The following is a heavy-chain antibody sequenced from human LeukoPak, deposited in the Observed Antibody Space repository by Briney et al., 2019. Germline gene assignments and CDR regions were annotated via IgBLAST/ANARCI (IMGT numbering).Heavy chain of an antibody. D-gene: IGHD3-22*01. Sequence: GGSLRLSCEASGFTFSRYWMNWVRQAPGKGLVWVSRIKSDGETNYADSVKGRFTISRDNAKNTVSLQMDSLRAEDTGVYYCARAPSEVGGYYPEYFRHWGQGTLVTVSS. V-gene: IGHV3-74*01. CDR3: ARAPSEVGGYYPEYFRH. CDR2: IKSDGET. J-gene: IGHJ1*01. CDR1: GFTFSRYW.